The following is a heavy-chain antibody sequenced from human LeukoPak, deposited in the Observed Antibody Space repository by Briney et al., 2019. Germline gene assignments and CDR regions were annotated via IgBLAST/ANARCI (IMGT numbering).Heavy chain of an antibody. J-gene: IGHJ4*02. Sequence: ASVKVSCKASGYTFTGYHIHWVRQAPGQGLEWMGRINPYSGDTNFAQKFQGSVAMTRDTSITTAYMDLSSLTPDDTAVYFCARDQGSLTRSWYTGYWGQGTQVTVSS. CDR2: INPYSGDT. V-gene: IGHV1-2*06. D-gene: IGHD6-13*01. CDR1: GYTFTGYH. CDR3: ARDQGSLTRSWYTGY.